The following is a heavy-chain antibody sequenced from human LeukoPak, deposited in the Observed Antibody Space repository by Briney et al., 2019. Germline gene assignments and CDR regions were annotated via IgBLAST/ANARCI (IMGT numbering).Heavy chain of an antibody. CDR2: ISSSSSYI. V-gene: IGHV3-21*01. J-gene: IGHJ4*02. Sequence: GGSLRLSCAASGFTFSSYAMSWVRQAPGKGLEWVSSISSSSSYIYYADSVKGRFTISRDNAKNSLYLQMNSLRAEDTAVYYCARDAKGAAGSDWGQGTLVTVSS. CDR1: GFTFSSYA. CDR3: ARDAKGAAGSD. D-gene: IGHD6-13*01.